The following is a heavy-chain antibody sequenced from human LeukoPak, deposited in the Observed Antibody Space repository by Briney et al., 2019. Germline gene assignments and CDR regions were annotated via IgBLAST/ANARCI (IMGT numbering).Heavy chain of an antibody. CDR2: IIPIFGVA. CDR3: ARDDCSSTSCYTPFDY. J-gene: IGHJ4*02. D-gene: IGHD2-2*02. Sequence: SVKVSCKASGGTFSSYAISWVRQAPGQGLEWMGRIIPIFGVANYAQKFQGRVTITADKSTSTAYMELSSLRSEDTAVYYCARDDCSSTSCYTPFDYWGQGTLVTVSS. CDR1: GGTFSSYA. V-gene: IGHV1-69*04.